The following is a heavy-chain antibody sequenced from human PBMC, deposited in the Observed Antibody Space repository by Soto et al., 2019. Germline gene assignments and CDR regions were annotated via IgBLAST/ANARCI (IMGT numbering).Heavy chain of an antibody. CDR1: GFTFSSYA. CDR3: AKDTRYGDYVRWFDS. J-gene: IGHJ5*01. D-gene: IGHD5-12*01. CDR2: ITASGGRT. V-gene: IGHV3-23*01. Sequence: EVHLLESGGGLVQPGGSLRLSCTASGFTFSSYAMTWVRQAPGRGLEGVSGITASGGRTFYADSVKGRFNISRDNSRTTLYLQMNSLRADDTAVYYCAKDTRYGDYVRWFDSWGQGTLVTVSS.